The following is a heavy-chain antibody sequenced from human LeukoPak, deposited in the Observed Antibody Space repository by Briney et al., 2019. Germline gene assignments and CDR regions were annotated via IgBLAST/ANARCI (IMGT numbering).Heavy chain of an antibody. J-gene: IGHJ4*02. CDR1: GFTFSSYA. CDR2: ISYDGSNK. Sequence: PGGSLRLSCAASGFTFSSYALHWVRQAPGKGLEWVAVISYDGSNKYYADSVKGRFTISRDNSKNTLYLQMNSLRVEDTAVYYCARHGPIFELLGYYFDYWGQGTLVTVSS. D-gene: IGHD2-21*01. CDR3: ARHGPIFELLGYYFDY. V-gene: IGHV3-30*04.